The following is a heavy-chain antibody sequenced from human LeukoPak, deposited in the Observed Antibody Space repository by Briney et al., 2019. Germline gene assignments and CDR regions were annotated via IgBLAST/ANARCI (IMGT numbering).Heavy chain of an antibody. V-gene: IGHV1-69*04. CDR2: IIPILGIA. D-gene: IGHD2-15*01. CDR3: ARVVVVAAQIAFDI. Sequence: SVKVSCKASGGTFSSYAISWVRQAPGQGLEWMGRIIPILGIANYAQKFQGRVTITADKSTSTAYMELSSLRSEDTAVYYCARVVVVAAQIAFDIWGQGTMVTVSS. CDR1: GGTFSSYA. J-gene: IGHJ3*02.